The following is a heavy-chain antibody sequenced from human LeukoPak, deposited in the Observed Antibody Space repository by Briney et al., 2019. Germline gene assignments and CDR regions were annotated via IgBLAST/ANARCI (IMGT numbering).Heavy chain of an antibody. CDR1: GGSISSYY. CDR2: IYYSGST. V-gene: IGHV4-59*08. Sequence: SETLSLTCTVSGGSISSYYRSWIRQPPGKGLEWIGYIYYSGSTNYNPSLKSRVTISVDTSKNQFSLKLSSVTAADTAVYYCARHGYCSGGSCYSPVEYYYYGLDVWGQGTTVTVSS. J-gene: IGHJ6*02. D-gene: IGHD2-15*01. CDR3: ARHGYCSGGSCYSPVEYYYYGLDV.